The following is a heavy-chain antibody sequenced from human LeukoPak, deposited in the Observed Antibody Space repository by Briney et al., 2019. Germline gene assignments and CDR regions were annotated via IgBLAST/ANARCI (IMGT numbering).Heavy chain of an antibody. D-gene: IGHD3-9*01. CDR2: ISAYNGNT. V-gene: IGHV1-18*01. J-gene: IGHJ4*02. Sequence: ASVKVSCKASGYTFISYAISWVRQAPGQGLEWMGWISAYNGNTNYAQKLHGRVTMTTDTSTSTAYMELRSLRSDDTAVYYCARGGDGDILTGLVFDYWGQGTLVTVSS. CDR3: ARGGDGDILTGLVFDY. CDR1: GYTFISYA.